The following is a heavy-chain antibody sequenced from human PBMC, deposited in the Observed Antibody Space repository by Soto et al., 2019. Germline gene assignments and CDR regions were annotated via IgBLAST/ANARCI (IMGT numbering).Heavy chain of an antibody. CDR3: AKDPGPRSGYSTS. Sequence: GGSMILSCAASGFNFSGYARSWVRQTPGRGLEYVSAITESGGNTYYADSVKGRFTISRDNSKNTLFLQMNSLRPEDTAVYYCAKDPGPRSGYSTSWGQGTQVTVSS. D-gene: IGHD3-22*01. J-gene: IGHJ5*02. CDR1: GFNFSGYA. V-gene: IGHV3-23*01. CDR2: ITESGGNT.